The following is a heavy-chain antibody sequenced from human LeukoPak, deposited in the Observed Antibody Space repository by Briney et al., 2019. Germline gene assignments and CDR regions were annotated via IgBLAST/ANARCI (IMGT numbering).Heavy chain of an antibody. CDR2: MNPNSGNT. CDR3: AREARYRSSYAFDI. CDR1: GYTFTIYD. Sequence: AASVTVSFTASGYTFTIYDINWARQAPGQGLEWMGWMNPNSGNTGYAQKFQGRVTMTRNTTISTAYMELSSLRSEDTAVYYCAREARYRSSYAFDIWGQGTMVTVSS. D-gene: IGHD6-13*01. V-gene: IGHV1-8*01. J-gene: IGHJ3*02.